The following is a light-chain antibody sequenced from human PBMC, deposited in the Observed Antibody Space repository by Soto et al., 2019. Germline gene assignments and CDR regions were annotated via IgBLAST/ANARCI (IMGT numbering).Light chain of an antibody. Sequence: QSVLTQPPSASGTPGQRVTISCSGGRSNIGSNYVYWYHHLPGTTPKLLIYRNNQRPSGVPDRLSASKSGTSASLAISGLRSEYEALYYCATWDDSLRVVLFGGGTKLTVL. V-gene: IGLV1-47*01. CDR3: ATWDDSLRVVL. CDR1: RSNIGSNY. J-gene: IGLJ2*01. CDR2: RNN.